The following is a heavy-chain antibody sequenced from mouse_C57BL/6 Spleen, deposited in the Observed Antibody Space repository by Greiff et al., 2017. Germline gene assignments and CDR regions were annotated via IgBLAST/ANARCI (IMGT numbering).Heavy chain of an antibody. CDR1: GFTFSSYG. D-gene: IGHD1-1*01. CDR2: ISSGGSYT. J-gene: IGHJ2*01. CDR3: ARHGTVVNFYY. Sequence: VQLQQSGGDLVKPGGSLKLSCAASGFTFSSYGMSWVRQTPDKRLEWVATISSGGSYTSYPDIVKGRFTIARDNAKNTLYLQMSSLKSEDTAMYYCARHGTVVNFYYWGQGTTLTVSS. V-gene: IGHV5-6*01.